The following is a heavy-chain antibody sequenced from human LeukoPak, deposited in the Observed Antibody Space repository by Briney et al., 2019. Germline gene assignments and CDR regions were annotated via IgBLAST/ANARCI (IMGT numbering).Heavy chain of an antibody. CDR3: ARASYYYGSGSYSY. J-gene: IGHJ4*02. CDR2: ISSSGSTI. CDR1: GFTFSSYE. D-gene: IGHD3-10*01. V-gene: IGHV3-48*03. Sequence: GGSLRLSCVASGFTFSSYEMNWVRQAPGKGLEWVSYISSSGSTIYYADPVKGRFTISRDNAKNSLYLQMNSLRAEDTAVYYCARASYYYGSGSYSYWGQGTLVTVSS.